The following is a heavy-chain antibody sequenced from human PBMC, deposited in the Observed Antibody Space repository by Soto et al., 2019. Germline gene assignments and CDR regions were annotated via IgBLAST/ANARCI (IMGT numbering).Heavy chain of an antibody. CDR2: IKQDGSEK. Sequence: GGSLRLSCAASGFTFSSYWMSWVRQAPGKGLEWVANIKQDGSEKYYVASVKGRFTISRDNAKNSLYLQMNSLRAEDTAVYYCARAFAGYSSSWYVRLYYYYGMDVWGQGTTVTVSS. CDR1: GFTFSSYW. V-gene: IGHV3-7*05. CDR3: ARAFAGYSSSWYVRLYYYYGMDV. D-gene: IGHD6-13*01. J-gene: IGHJ6*02.